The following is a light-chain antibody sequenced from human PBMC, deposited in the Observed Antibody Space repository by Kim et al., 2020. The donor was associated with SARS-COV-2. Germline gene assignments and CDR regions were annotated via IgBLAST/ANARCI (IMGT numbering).Light chain of an antibody. CDR1: QSVSSSF. Sequence: EIVLTQSPGTLSLSPGERATLSCRASQSVSSSFLAWYQHKPGQAPRLLIYGASSRVTGIPDRFSASGSGTDFTLTISRLEPEDVAVYYCQQSGSSPWTFGQGTKVDIK. CDR3: QQSGSSPWT. CDR2: GAS. V-gene: IGKV3-20*01. J-gene: IGKJ1*01.